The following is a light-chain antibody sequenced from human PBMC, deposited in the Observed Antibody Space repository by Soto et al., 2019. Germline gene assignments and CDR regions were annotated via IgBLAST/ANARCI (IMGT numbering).Light chain of an antibody. J-gene: IGKJ2*01. V-gene: IGKV3-11*01. CDR2: DAS. Sequence: EIVLTQSPATLSLSPGERATLSCRASQRVSSYLAWYQQKPGQAPRLLIYDASNRATGIPARFSGSGSGTDIPPTISRLEPEVFAVYYCQQRSNWYTFGQGTKLEIK. CDR3: QQRSNWYT. CDR1: QRVSSY.